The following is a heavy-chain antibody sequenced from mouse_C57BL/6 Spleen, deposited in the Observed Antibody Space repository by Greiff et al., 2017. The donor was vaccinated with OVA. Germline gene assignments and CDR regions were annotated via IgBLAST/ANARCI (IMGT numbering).Heavy chain of an antibody. J-gene: IGHJ1*03. V-gene: IGHV1-47*01. CDR2: FHPYNDDT. CDR3: ARGDYYGSAGYFDV. CDR1: GYTFTTYP. Sequence: VQLQQSGAELVKPGASVKMSCKASGYTFTTYPIEWMKQNHGKSLEWIGNFHPYNDDTKYNEKFKGKATLTVETSSSTVYLELSRLTSDDSAVYYGARGDYYGSAGYFDVWGTGTTGTVSS. D-gene: IGHD1-1*01.